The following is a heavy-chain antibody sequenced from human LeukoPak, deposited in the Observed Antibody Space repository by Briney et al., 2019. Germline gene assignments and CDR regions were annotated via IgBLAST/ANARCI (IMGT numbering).Heavy chain of an antibody. CDR3: AKDSQPHYYDSSGYYYYFDY. CDR2: ISGSGGST. V-gene: IGHV3-23*01. D-gene: IGHD3-22*01. J-gene: IGHJ4*02. CDR1: GFTFSSYA. Sequence: GSLRLSCAASGFTFSSYAMSWVRQAPGKGLEWVSAISGSGGSTYYADSVKGRFTISRDNSKNTLYLQMNSLRAEDTAVYYCAKDSQPHYYDSSGYYYYFDYWGQGTLVTVSS.